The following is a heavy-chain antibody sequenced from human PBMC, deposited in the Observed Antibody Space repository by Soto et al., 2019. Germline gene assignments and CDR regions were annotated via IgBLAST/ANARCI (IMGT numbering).Heavy chain of an antibody. CDR2: IYHSGTS. Sequence: TLSLTCAVSGESISSGGFSWSWIRQPPGKGLEWIGYIYHSGTSFYNPSLKSRVTISVDGSKNQFSLKLSSVTAADTAVYYCARRYGGNFDYWGQGTLVTVSS. J-gene: IGHJ4*02. V-gene: IGHV4-30-2*02. CDR1: GESISSGGFS. D-gene: IGHD3-16*01. CDR3: ARRYGGNFDY.